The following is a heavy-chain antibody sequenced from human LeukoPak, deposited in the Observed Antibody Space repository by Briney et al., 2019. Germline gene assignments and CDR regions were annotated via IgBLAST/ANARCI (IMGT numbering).Heavy chain of an antibody. J-gene: IGHJ4*02. CDR1: GYSISSTYY. CDR3: ARDRSVGVLPAPPFDF. Sequence: SETPSLTCTVSGYSISSTYYWGWIRQPPGKGLEWVGSVFHSGNTYYNPSLKSRLTISADTSKNQFSLTLTSVTAADTAVYYCARDRSVGVLPAPPFDFWGQGTLVTVSS. CDR2: VFHSGNT. V-gene: IGHV4-38-2*02. D-gene: IGHD6-6*01.